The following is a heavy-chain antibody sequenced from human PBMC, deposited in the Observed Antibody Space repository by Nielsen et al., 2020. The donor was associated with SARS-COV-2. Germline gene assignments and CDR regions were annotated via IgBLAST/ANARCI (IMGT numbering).Heavy chain of an antibody. V-gene: IGHV4-30-4*01. D-gene: IGHD3-22*01. J-gene: IGHJ4*02. CDR1: GGSISSGDYY. CDR2: IYYSGST. CDR3: ARGLHYYDSSGYHFDY. Sequence: LRLSCTVSGGSISSGDYYWSWIRQPPGKGLEWIGYIYYSGSTYYNPSLKSRVTISVDTSKNQFSLKLSSVTAADTAVYYCARGLHYYDSSGYHFDYWGQGTLVTVSS.